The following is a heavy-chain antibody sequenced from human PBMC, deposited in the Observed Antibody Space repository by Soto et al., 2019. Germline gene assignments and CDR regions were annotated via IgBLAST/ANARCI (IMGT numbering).Heavy chain of an antibody. CDR2: ISGSGGST. CDR3: AKGRGQWLGSWFDH. CDR1: GFTFSNYA. V-gene: IGHV3-23*01. J-gene: IGHJ5*02. D-gene: IGHD6-19*01. Sequence: VQLLESGGGLVQPGGSLRLSCAVSGFTFSNYAMSWVRQAPGKGLEWVSGISGSGGSTYYGDSVKGRFTISRDKSKTTLSLRINSPSPEDTAVYYSAKGRGQWLGSWFDHGGQGTLVTFSS.